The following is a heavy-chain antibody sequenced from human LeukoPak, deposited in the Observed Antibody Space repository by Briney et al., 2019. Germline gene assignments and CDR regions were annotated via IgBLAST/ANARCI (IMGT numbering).Heavy chain of an antibody. CDR3: ARGKYNWTHVPPSYFDY. D-gene: IGHD1-20*01. Sequence: SVKVSCKASGGTFSSYAISWVRQAPGQGLEWMGRIIPILGIANYAQKFQGRVTITADKSTSTAYMELSSLRSEDTAVYYCARGKYNWTHVPPSYFDYWGQGTLVTVSS. CDR1: GGTFSSYA. J-gene: IGHJ4*02. V-gene: IGHV1-69*04. CDR2: IIPILGIA.